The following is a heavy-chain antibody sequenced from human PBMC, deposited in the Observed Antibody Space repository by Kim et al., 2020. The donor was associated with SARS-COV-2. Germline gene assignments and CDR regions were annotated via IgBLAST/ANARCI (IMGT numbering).Heavy chain of an antibody. J-gene: IGHJ4*02. V-gene: IGHV3-23*01. D-gene: IGHD3-10*01. CDR2: T. Sequence: TYYADSVEGRFTISRDNSKNTLYLQMNSLRAEDTAVYYCAKRGAQRPPDYWGQGTLVTVSS. CDR3: AKRGAQRPPDY.